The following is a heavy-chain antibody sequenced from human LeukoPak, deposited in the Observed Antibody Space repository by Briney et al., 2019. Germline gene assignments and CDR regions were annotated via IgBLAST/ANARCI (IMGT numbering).Heavy chain of an antibody. CDR1: GDSVPSNSAS. CDR3: ARMGKSRQYFDWLYPFDA. V-gene: IGHV6-1*01. D-gene: IGHD3-9*01. Sequence: PSQTLSLTCAISGDSVPSNSASWNSIRQSPSRGLEWLGGTYYRSKWYNDYAVSVRGRITINPDTSKNHFSLQLNSVTPEDTAIYYCARMGKSRQYFDWLYPFDAWGQGTLVTVSS. J-gene: IGHJ5*02. CDR2: TYYRSKWYN.